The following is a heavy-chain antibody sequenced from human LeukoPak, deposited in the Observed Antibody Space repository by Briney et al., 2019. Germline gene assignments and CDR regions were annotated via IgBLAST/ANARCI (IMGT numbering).Heavy chain of an antibody. Sequence: PGGSLRLSCAASGFTFSGYAMSWVRQAPGKGLEWVSSISGSGGSTSYADSVKGRFTISRDSSKNTLYLQMNSLRAEDTAVYYCARKANAYSSSPAYYFDYWGQGTLVTVSS. CDR3: ARKANAYSSSPAYYFDY. CDR2: ISGSGGST. D-gene: IGHD6-13*01. V-gene: IGHV3-23*01. J-gene: IGHJ4*02. CDR1: GFTFSGYA.